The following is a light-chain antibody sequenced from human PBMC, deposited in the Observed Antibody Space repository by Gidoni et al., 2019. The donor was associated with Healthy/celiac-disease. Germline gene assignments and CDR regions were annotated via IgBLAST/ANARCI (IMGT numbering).Light chain of an antibody. V-gene: IGKV1-39*01. J-gene: IGKJ1*01. CDR3: QQNYRTPRT. CDR1: QSISSH. CDR2: AAS. Sequence: DIQMTQSPSSPSASVGERVTITCRASQSISSHLNWYHQKPGKAPKLLIYAASSLQSEVPSRFSSSGSGTDFTLTISRPQPEDFATYYFQQNYRTPRTFGQGTKVEIK.